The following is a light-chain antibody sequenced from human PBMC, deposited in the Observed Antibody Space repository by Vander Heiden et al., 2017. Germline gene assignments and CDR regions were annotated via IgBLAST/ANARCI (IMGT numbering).Light chain of an antibody. CDR2: GAS. Sequence: EIVSTLSPATLSLSPGERATLSCRASQSVSSGYLAWHQQRPGQPPRLLIYGASSRATGIPDRFSGSGSGTDFTLTISRLEPENVAVYYCQYYPSFLTFGGGTKVEIK. CDR3: QYYPSFLT. J-gene: IGKJ4*01. CDR1: QSVSSGY. V-gene: IGKV3-20*01.